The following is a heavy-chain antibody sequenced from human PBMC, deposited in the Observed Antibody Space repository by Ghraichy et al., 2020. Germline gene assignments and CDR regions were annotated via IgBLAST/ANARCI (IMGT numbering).Heavy chain of an antibody. CDR1: GGSFSGYY. J-gene: IGHJ3*02. V-gene: IGHV4-34*01. CDR2: INHSGST. CDR3: ASLSDFWSGHDAFDI. Sequence: SETLSLTCAVYGGSFSGYYWSWIRQPPGKGLEWIGEINHSGSTNYNPSLKSRVTISVDTSKNQFSLKLSSVTAADTAVYYCASLSDFWSGHDAFDIWGQGTMVTVSS. D-gene: IGHD3-3*01.